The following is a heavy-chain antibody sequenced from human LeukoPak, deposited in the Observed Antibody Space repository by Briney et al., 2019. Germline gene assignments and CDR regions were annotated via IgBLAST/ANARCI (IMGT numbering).Heavy chain of an antibody. D-gene: IGHD3-3*01. CDR3: ARAQTAVVEWLFNY. Sequence: GGSLRLSCAASGFTFSSYWIHWVRHAPGKGLVWVSSISSSSSYIYYADSVKGRFTISRDNAKNSLYLQMNSLRAEDTAVYYCARAQTAVVEWLFNYWGQGTLVTVSS. CDR1: GFTFSSYW. J-gene: IGHJ4*02. CDR2: ISSSSSYI. V-gene: IGHV3-21*01.